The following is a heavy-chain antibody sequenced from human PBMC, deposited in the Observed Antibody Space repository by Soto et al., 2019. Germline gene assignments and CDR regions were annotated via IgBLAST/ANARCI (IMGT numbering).Heavy chain of an antibody. J-gene: IGHJ4*02. CDR1: GGSISRGGYY. CDR3: ARVLLYYYYSSGYYLIDY. D-gene: IGHD3-22*01. CDR2: IYYSGST. V-gene: IGHV4-31*03. Sequence: SETLSLTCTVSGGSISRGGYYWSWIRQHPGKGLEWIGYIYYSGSTYYNPSLKSRVTISVDTSKNQFSLKLSSLTAADTAVYYCARVLLYYYYSSGYYLIDYWGQGSLVTVSA.